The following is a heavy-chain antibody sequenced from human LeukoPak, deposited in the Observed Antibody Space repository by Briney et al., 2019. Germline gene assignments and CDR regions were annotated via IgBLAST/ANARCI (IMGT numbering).Heavy chain of an antibody. J-gene: IGHJ5*01. CDR1: GFTFSSYA. Sequence: GGSLRLSCAASGFTFSSYAMSWVRQAPGKGLEWVSAISGRGDSTYYADSVRGRFTISRDNSKNTLYLQMNSLRAEDTAVYYCAKEAADIVVVPAAMMDSWGQGTLVTVSS. D-gene: IGHD2-2*01. CDR2: ISGRGDST. V-gene: IGHV3-23*01. CDR3: AKEAADIVVVPAAMMDS.